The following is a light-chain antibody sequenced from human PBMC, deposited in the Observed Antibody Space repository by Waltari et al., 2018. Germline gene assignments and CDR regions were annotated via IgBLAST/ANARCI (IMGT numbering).Light chain of an antibody. CDR1: QIVGTN. V-gene: IGKV3-11*01. CDR3: QQRYKWPHS. J-gene: IGKJ4*01. Sequence: SCRASQIVGTNLAWYHKRPGQAPRLLIYDAFDRAAGVPARFSGSSSGVEFTLTISSLEPEDSGVYFCQQRYKWPHSFGGGTKVEI. CDR2: DAF.